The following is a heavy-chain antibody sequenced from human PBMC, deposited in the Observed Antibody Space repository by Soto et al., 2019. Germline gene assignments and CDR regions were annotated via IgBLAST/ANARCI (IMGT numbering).Heavy chain of an antibody. CDR1: GFTFSTYS. Sequence: EVQLVESGGGLVQPGGSLRLSCAASGFTFSTYSMNWVRNAPGKGLEWVSYISSRSYTIYYVDSVKGRFTISRDNAKNTLYLQMNGLRDEDTGVYYCARGGSSSDNGMDVWGQGTTVIVSS. D-gene: IGHD6-6*01. CDR2: ISSRSYTI. V-gene: IGHV3-48*02. J-gene: IGHJ6*02. CDR3: ARGGSSSDNGMDV.